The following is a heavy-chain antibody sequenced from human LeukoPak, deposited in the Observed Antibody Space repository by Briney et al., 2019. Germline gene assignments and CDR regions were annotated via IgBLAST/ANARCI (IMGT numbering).Heavy chain of an antibody. Sequence: GGSLRLSCEASGFTFTHYWMRWVRQPPGKGLEWLANIKQDGSLEFYEDSVKGRFTVSIDSVKNSLYLHMTRLRVEDTAVYYCVSTSGPWGQGTPVTVSS. J-gene: IGHJ5*02. CDR2: IKQDGSLE. CDR3: VSTSGP. CDR1: GFTFTHYW. V-gene: IGHV3-7*01.